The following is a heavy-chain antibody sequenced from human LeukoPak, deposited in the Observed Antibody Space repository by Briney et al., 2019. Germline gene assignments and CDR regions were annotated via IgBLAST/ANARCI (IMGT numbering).Heavy chain of an antibody. CDR1: GFTFDDYA. J-gene: IGHJ4*02. Sequence: PGGSLRLSCAASGFTFDDYAMHWVRQAPGKGLEWVSGISWNSGSIGYADSVKGRFTISRDNAKNSLYLQMNSLRAEDTALYYCAKGASLSSGYFNWGQGTLVTVSS. CDR3: AKGASLSSGYFN. CDR2: ISWNSGSI. D-gene: IGHD3-22*01. V-gene: IGHV3-9*01.